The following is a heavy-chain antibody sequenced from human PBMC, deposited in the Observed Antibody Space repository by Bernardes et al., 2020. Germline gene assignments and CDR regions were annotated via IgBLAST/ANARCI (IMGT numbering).Heavy chain of an antibody. CDR2: LDPEDGET. J-gene: IGHJ6*02. V-gene: IGHV1-24*01. D-gene: IGHD1-26*01. CDR3: ATAPSIVGTKDAYYYYYGMDV. CDR1: GYTLTELS. Sequence: ASVKVSCKVSGYTLTELSMHWVRQAPGKGLEWMGGLDPEDGETIYAQKFQGRVTMTEDTSTDTAYMELSSLRSEATAVYYCATAPSIVGTKDAYYYYYGMDVWGQGTTVTVSS.